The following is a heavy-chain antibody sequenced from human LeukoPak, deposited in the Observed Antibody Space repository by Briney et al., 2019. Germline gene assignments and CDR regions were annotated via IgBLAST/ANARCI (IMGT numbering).Heavy chain of an antibody. J-gene: IGHJ4*02. CDR2: ISSNGGSA. CDR1: GFTFSSYG. Sequence: GGFLRLSCAASGFTFSSYGMSWVRQAPGKGLEYVSAISSNGGSAYYANSVKGRFTISRDNSKNTLYLQMGSLRAEDMAVYYCAREAHCSGGSCYSFYFDYWGQGTLVTVSS. D-gene: IGHD2-15*01. V-gene: IGHV3-64*01. CDR3: AREAHCSGGSCYSFYFDY.